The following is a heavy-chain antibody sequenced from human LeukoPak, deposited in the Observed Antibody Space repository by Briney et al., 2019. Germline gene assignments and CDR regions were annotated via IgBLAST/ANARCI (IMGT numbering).Heavy chain of an antibody. CDR2: INPDSGGT. CDR3: ARGYCSGGSCYSVETLFDP. CDR1: RYTFTGYY. Sequence: GASVRLCSKAARYTFTGYYMFWTRQAPGQGLEWMGRINPDSGGTNYAQKFQGRVTMTTDTSISTAYMELSRLRSDDTAVYYCARGYCSGGSCYSVETLFDPWGEGTLVTVSS. V-gene: IGHV1-2*06. J-gene: IGHJ5*02. D-gene: IGHD2-15*01.